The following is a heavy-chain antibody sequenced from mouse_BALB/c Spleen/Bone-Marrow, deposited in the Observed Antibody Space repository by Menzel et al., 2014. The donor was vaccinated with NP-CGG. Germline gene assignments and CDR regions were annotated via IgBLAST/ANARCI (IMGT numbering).Heavy chain of an antibody. CDR3: ARKRGGAMDY. CDR2: IIPSNDVT. J-gene: IGHJ4*01. CDR1: GYTFTSYV. Sequence: EVKLMESGPELVKPGASVKMSCKASGYTFTSYVMHWVKQKPGQGLEWIGYIIPSNDVTKYNEKFKGKATLTSDKSSSTAYMELSSLTSEDSAVYYCARKRGGAMDYWGPGTSVTVSS. V-gene: IGHV1-14*01.